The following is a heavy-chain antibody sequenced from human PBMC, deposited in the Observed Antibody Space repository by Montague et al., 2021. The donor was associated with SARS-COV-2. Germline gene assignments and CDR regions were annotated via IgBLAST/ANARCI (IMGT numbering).Heavy chain of an antibody. Sequence: SVKVSCKASDYTFTTYGVSWVRQAPGQGLEWMGWISGYNANTHFAEKFQGRVTLTAETSTSTAYMELKSLRSDDAGVYFCARDRGHVLTGPHGFDIWGQGTLVTVSS. V-gene: IGHV1-18*01. CDR1: DYTFTTYG. CDR2: ISGYNANT. CDR3: ARDRGHVLTGPHGFDI. J-gene: IGHJ3*02. D-gene: IGHD3-9*01.